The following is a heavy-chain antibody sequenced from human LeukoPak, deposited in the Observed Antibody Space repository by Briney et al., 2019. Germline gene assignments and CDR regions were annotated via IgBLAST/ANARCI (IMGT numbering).Heavy chain of an antibody. CDR2: ISGSSSST. CDR3: ARIGNDILTGYYPAWFDP. CDR1: GFTFIGYY. J-gene: IGHJ5*02. D-gene: IGHD3-9*01. Sequence: PGGSLRLSFAASGFTFIGYYMSWIRQAPGKGLEWISYISGSSSSTNYADSVKGRFTISRDNAKNSLYLQMNSLRAEDTAVYYCARIGNDILTGYYPAWFDPWGQGTLVTVSS. V-gene: IGHV3-11*03.